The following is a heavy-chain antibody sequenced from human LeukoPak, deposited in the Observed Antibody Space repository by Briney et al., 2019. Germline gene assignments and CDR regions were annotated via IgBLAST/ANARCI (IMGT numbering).Heavy chain of an antibody. V-gene: IGHV4-59*12. J-gene: IGHJ6*02. CDR2: MYYSGTT. D-gene: IGHD6-19*01. CDR1: GGSISGYY. CDR3: ARGISVYSSGWYYYYGMDV. Sequence: SETLSLTCTVSGGSISGYYWSWIRQPPGKGLEWIGYMYYSGTTNYNPSLKSRVTISVDTSKNQFSLKLSSVTAADTAVYYCARGISVYSSGWYYYYGMDVWGQGTTVTVSS.